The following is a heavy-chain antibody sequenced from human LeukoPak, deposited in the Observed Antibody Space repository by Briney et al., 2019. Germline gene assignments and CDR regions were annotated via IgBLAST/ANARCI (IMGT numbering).Heavy chain of an antibody. Sequence: PGGSLRLSCAASGFTFSSYWMHWVRQAPGKGLVWVSRINSDGSSTSYADSVKGRFTISRDNAKDTLYLQVNSLRAEATAVYYCARVLNRSKSYYCYGMDVWGQGTTVTVSS. D-gene: IGHD1-14*01. CDR3: ARVLNRSKSYYCYGMDV. J-gene: IGHJ6*02. V-gene: IGHV3-74*01. CDR1: GFTFSSYW. CDR2: INSDGSST.